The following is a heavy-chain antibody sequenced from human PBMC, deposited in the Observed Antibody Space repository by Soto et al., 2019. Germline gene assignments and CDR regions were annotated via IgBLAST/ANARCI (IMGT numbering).Heavy chain of an antibody. Sequence: GGSLRLSCSASGFTFSGYWMTWVRQAPGKGLAWVANIKEDGSEKYYVDSVKGRFTISRDNPKNSLYLQMNSLRADDTAVYYCARPLYGSGSVWFDPWGQGTLVTVSS. D-gene: IGHD3-10*01. V-gene: IGHV3-7*03. CDR3: ARPLYGSGSVWFDP. CDR1: GFTFSGYW. CDR2: IKEDGSEK. J-gene: IGHJ5*02.